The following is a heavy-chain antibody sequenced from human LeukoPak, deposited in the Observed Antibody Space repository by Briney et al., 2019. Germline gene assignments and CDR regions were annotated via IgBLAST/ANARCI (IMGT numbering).Heavy chain of an antibody. CDR3: ARGRRSSWCAYFQH. CDR1: GGSFSGYY. D-gene: IGHD6-13*01. Sequence: PSETLSLTCAVYGGSFSGYYWSWIRQPPGKGLEWIGEINHSGSTNYNPSLKSRVTISVDTPKNQFSLKLSSVTAADTAVYYCARGRRSSWCAYFQHWGQGTLVTVSS. J-gene: IGHJ1*01. V-gene: IGHV4-34*01. CDR2: INHSGST.